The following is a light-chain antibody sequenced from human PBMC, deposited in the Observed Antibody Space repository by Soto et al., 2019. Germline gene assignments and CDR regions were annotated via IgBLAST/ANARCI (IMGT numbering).Light chain of an antibody. CDR2: GAF. J-gene: IGKJ3*01. CDR3: QQRFTWPPFT. CDR1: QSVSSSY. Sequence: EIVLTQSPGTLSLSPGERATLSCRASQSVSSSYLACYKHKPGQAPRHLLYGAFNRATGIPHRFSGSGSGTAFTLTISSIEPEYFAVYYCQQRFTWPPFTFGPGNKVDF. V-gene: IGKV3-20*01.